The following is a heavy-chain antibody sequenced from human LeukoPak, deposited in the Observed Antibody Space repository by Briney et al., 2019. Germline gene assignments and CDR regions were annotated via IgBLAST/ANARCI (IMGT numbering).Heavy chain of an antibody. D-gene: IGHD6-25*01. V-gene: IGHV3-74*01. CDR2: ITSDGGST. Sequence: PGGSLRLSCAASGFTFSIYGMHWVRQAPGKGLVWVSRITSDGGSTSYADSVKGRFTISRDNAKNTLYLQMNSLGAEDTAVSYCARDGGDDAFDIWGQGTMVTVSS. CDR1: GFTFSIYG. CDR3: ARDGGDDAFDI. J-gene: IGHJ3*02.